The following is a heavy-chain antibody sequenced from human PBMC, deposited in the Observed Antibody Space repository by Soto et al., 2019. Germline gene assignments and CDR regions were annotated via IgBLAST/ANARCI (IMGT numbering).Heavy chain of an antibody. CDR2: LTESGGYT. J-gene: IGHJ1*01. D-gene: IGHD6-19*01. Sequence: PGWCLRLSCAASGVTVNIYAISGVLQTTGKGLEWVSTLTESGGYTNYADSVRGRFTISRDNSKNTLFLQMNSLRAEDTAIYHGEKRTPDVSGVYSYLGHSTLVTVSS. CDR1: GVTVNIYA. V-gene: IGHV3-23*01. CDR3: EKRTPDVSGVYSY.